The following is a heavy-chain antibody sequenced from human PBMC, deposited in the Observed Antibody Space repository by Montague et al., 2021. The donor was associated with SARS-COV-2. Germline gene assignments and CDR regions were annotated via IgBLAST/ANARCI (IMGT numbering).Heavy chain of an antibody. CDR2: IYHTGST. CDR1: GDSITGSDNW. D-gene: IGHD3-22*01. J-gene: IGHJ4*02. CDR3: VANGYYSLDF. V-gene: IGHV4-4*02. Sequence: SETLSLTCVVSGDSITGSDNWWSWVRQPPGKGLEWIGEIYHTGSTNFNPSLTSRVTILIDESKNQFSLKLRSVTAADTAIYYCVANGYYSLDFWGQGTLVTVSS.